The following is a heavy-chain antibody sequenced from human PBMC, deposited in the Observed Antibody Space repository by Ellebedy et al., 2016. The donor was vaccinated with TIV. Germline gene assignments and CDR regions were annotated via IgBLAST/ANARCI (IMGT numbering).Heavy chain of an antibody. J-gene: IGHJ6*02. V-gene: IGHV1-69*13. CDR2: IIPIFGTA. D-gene: IGHD3-10*01. CDR3: ARESYGSGIRGMDV. Sequence: SVKVSCKASVGSFSSYAISWVRQAPGQGLEWIGGIIPIFGTANYAQKFQGRVTITADESTSTAYMELSSLRSEDTAVYYCARESYGSGIRGMDVWGQGTTVTVSS. CDR1: VGSFSSYA.